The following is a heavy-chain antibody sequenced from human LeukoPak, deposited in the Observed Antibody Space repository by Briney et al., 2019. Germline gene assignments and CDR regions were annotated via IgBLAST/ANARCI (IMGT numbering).Heavy chain of an antibody. CDR3: ARTHGYYYGMDV. Sequence: PSETLSLTCPVSGGSISSYYWSWIRPPPGKGLEWIGYIYYSGSTNYNPSLKSRVTISVDTSKNQFSLKLSSVTAADTAVYYCARTHGYYYGMDVWGKGTTVTVSS. CDR1: GGSISSYY. V-gene: IGHV4-59*01. J-gene: IGHJ6*04. CDR2: IYYSGST.